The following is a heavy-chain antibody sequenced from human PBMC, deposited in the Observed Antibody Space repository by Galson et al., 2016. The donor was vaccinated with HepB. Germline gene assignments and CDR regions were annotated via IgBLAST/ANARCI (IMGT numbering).Heavy chain of an antibody. Sequence: SLRLSCAASGFTFSSYTMNWVRQAPGKGLEWVSSIGSSSGYIYYADSMKGRFTISRDNAKNSLYLQMTSLRAEDTAVYYCERVWAEQPSDYYFGMDVWGQGTTVTVSS. CDR2: IGSSSGYI. D-gene: IGHD1-26*01. J-gene: IGHJ6*02. CDR3: ERVWAEQPSDYYFGMDV. V-gene: IGHV3-21*01. CDR1: GFTFSSYT.